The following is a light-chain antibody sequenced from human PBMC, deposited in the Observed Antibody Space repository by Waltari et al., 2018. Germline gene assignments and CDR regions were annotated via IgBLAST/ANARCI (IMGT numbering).Light chain of an antibody. CDR2: RNN. CDR3: AAWDDSLSGWV. J-gene: IGLJ3*02. Sequence: QSVLTQPPSASGTPGQTVTISCSASNPNIATNSVGCSQTVPGTAPNLLLYRNNQRPSGVPDRFSGSKSGTSASLAISGLRSEDEADYYCAAWDDSLSGWVFGGGTKLTVL. CDR1: NPNIATNS. V-gene: IGLV1-47*01.